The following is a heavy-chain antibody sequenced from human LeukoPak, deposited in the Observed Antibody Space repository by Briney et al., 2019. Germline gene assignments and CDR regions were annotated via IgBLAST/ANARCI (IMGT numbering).Heavy chain of an antibody. CDR1: GFTFSDYY. D-gene: IGHD1-26*01. CDR3: ARDSSGSYDPYYLDY. J-gene: IGHJ4*02. Sequence: GGSLRLSCAASGFTFSDYYMSWIRQAPGKGLEWVSYISSSSSYTNHADSVKGRFTISRDNAKNSLYLQMNSLRAEDTAVYYCARDSSGSYDPYYLDYWGQGTLVTVSS. CDR2: ISSSSSYT. V-gene: IGHV3-11*05.